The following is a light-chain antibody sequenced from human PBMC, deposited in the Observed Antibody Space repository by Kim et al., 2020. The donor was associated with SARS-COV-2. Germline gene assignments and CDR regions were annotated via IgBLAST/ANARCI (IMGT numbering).Light chain of an antibody. CDR1: LSLVNRDGNTY. CDR2: DVS. Sequence: DVVMTQSPLSLAVTLGQPASISCRSSLSLVNRDGNTYLNWIYQRPGQSPRRLIHDVSKRDSGVPDRFIGSGSGTDFTLKISGVEAEDVGVYYCLQGTPWPKTFGQGTKLEI. J-gene: IGKJ2*01. V-gene: IGKV2-30*01. CDR3: LQGTPWPKT.